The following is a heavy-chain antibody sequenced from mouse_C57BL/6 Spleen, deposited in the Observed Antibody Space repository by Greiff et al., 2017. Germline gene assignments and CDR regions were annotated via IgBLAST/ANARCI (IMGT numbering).Heavy chain of an antibody. CDR3: ARDGSSRYYFDY. Sequence: VQLQQPGAELVKPGASVKMSCKASGYTFTSYWITWVKQRPGQGLEWIGDIYPGSGSTNYNEKFKSKATLTVDTSSSTAYMQLSSLTSEDSAVYDCARDGSSRYYFDYWGQGTTRTVSS. D-gene: IGHD1-1*01. CDR1: GYTFTSYW. CDR2: IYPGSGST. V-gene: IGHV1-55*01. J-gene: IGHJ2*01.